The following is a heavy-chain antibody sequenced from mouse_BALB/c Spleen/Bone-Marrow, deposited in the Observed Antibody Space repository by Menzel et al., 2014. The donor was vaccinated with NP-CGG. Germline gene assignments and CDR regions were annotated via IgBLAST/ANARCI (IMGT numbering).Heavy chain of an antibody. J-gene: IGHJ2*01. CDR3: ARSPYGHFDY. CDR1: GYTFTNYW. Sequence: QVQLQQSGAELAKPGASVKMSCKASGYTFTNYWMHWVKQRPGQGLEWIGHINPSTGYTEYNQKFKDKATLTADKSSSTAYMQLSSLTSEDSAVYYCARSPYGHFDYWGQGTTLTVSS. D-gene: IGHD1-1*02. CDR2: INPSTGYT. V-gene: IGHV1-7*01.